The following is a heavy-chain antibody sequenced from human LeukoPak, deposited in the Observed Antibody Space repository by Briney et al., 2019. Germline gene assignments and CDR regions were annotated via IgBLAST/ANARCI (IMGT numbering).Heavy chain of an antibody. CDR3: TRSHCSGSICYVGAFDI. CDR2: IRSKTYGGTT. D-gene: IGHD2-2*01. CDR1: GFTFSGFA. V-gene: IGHV3-49*04. J-gene: IGHJ3*02. Sequence: PGGSLRLSCAGSGFTFSGFAMHWVRQAPGKGLEWVGFIRSKTYGGTTEYAASVEGRFTISRDDSKSVAYLQMNSLKAEDTALYYCTRSHCSGSICYVGAFDIWGQGTMVTVSS.